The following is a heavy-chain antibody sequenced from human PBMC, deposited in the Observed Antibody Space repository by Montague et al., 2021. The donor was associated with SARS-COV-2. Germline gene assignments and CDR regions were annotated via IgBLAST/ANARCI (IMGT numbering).Heavy chain of an antibody. CDR3: ARDIAVAGLFDY. CDR2: ISISGST. Sequence: TRSLTCTVSGGSISSGSYYWSWIRLPAGKGLEWIGRISISGSTNYNPSLKNRVTISVDTSKNQFSLKLSSVTAADTAVYYCARDIAVAGLFDYWGQGTLVTVSS. CDR1: GGSISSGSYY. V-gene: IGHV4-61*02. D-gene: IGHD6-19*01. J-gene: IGHJ4*02.